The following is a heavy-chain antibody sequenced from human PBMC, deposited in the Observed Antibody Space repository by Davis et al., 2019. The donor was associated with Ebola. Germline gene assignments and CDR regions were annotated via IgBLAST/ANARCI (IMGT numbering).Heavy chain of an antibody. CDR2: IKSDGSST. D-gene: IGHD2-8*01. V-gene: IGHV3-74*01. CDR1: GFTFSSYW. CDR3: ARDSIVLVSDYGMDV. Sequence: GESLKISCAASGFTFSSYWMYWVRQAPGKGLVWVSRIKSDGSSTNYADSVKGRFNISRDNAKNTLYLQMNSLRDEDTAVYYCARDSIVLVSDYGMDVWGQGTTVTVSS. J-gene: IGHJ6*02.